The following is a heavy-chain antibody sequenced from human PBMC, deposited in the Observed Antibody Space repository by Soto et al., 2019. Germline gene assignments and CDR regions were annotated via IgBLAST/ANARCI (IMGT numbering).Heavy chain of an antibody. J-gene: IGHJ2*01. V-gene: IGHV4-31*03. Sequence: QVQLQESGPGLVKPSQTLSLTCTVSGGSISSGGYYWSWIRQHPGKGLEWIGYIYYSGSTYYNPSLKSRVTISVDTSKNQFSLKLSSVTAADTAVYYCARVDYYASSGYRLGWYFDLWGRGTLVTVSS. CDR3: ARVDYYASSGYRLGWYFDL. D-gene: IGHD3-22*01. CDR1: GGSISSGGYY. CDR2: IYYSGST.